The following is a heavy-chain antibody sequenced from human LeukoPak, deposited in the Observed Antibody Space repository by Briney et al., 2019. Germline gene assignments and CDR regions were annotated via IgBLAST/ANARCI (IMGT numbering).Heavy chain of an antibody. CDR3: ASARRELSGSYLY. D-gene: IGHD1-26*01. V-gene: IGHV4-4*07. CDR2: IHTSGST. Sequence: SETLSLSCTVSGGSISSYYWSWIRQPAGKGLEWIGRIHTSGSTNYNPSLKSRVTMSVDTSKNQFTLKLSSVTAADTAVYYCASARRELSGSYLYWGQGTLVTVSS. CDR1: GGSISSYY. J-gene: IGHJ4*02.